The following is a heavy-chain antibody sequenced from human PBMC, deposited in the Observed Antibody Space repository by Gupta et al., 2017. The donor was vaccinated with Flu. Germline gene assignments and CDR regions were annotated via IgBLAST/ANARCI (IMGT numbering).Heavy chain of an antibody. CDR1: GGSIKSDY. V-gene: IGHV4-4*07. Sequence: QVQLQESGPGLVKPSETLSLTCTVSGGSIKSDYWRWIRQPAGKGLDLIGRIHFTGVTNYNPSLRSRLTMSVDTSKNQFSLTLTSVTAADTAVYYCARDRGHEAAAGYFDYWGQGILVTVSS. D-gene: IGHD6-13*01. CDR2: IHFTGVT. J-gene: IGHJ4*02. CDR3: ARDRGHEAAAGYFDY.